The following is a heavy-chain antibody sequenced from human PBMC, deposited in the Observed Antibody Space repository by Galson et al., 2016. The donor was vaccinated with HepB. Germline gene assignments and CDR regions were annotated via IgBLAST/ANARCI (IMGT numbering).Heavy chain of an antibody. D-gene: IGHD6-19*01. Sequence: SLRLSCAASGFAIGDNYMSWVRQAPGKGLEWVSIFYNGGSTYYVDSVKGRFTISRDNSENTLYLQMNNLRAEDTAFYYCARDVPGTGNLDYWGRGTLVTVSS. CDR3: ARDVPGTGNLDY. CDR1: GFAIGDNY. V-gene: IGHV3-53*01. J-gene: IGHJ4*02. CDR2: FYNGGST.